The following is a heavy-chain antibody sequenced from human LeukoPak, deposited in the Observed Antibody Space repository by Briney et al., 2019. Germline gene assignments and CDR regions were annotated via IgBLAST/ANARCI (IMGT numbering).Heavy chain of an antibody. D-gene: IGHD2-21*01. V-gene: IGHV3-48*04. Sequence: GGSLRLSCAASGFTFSSYRMNWVRQAPGKGLEWVSYISSSGNTIYYADSVKGRITISRDNAKNSLYLQMNSLRAEDTAVHYCVRAYHPGGWFDPWGQGTLVTVSS. CDR1: GFTFSSYR. J-gene: IGHJ5*02. CDR2: ISSSGNTI. CDR3: VRAYHPGGWFDP.